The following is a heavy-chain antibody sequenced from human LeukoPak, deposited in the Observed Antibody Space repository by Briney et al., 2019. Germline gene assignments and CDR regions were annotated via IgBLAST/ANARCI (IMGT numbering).Heavy chain of an antibody. J-gene: IGHJ4*02. D-gene: IGHD6-19*01. CDR2: ISSSSSYI. CDR1: GFTFSNYA. CDR3: ARRPYSSGWYGNDY. V-gene: IGHV3-21*01. Sequence: GGSLRLSCSASGFTFSNYAMNWVRQAPGKGLEWVSSISSSSSYIYYADSVKGRFTISRDNAKNSLYLQMNSLRAEDTAVYYCARRPYSSGWYGNDYWGQGTLVTVSS.